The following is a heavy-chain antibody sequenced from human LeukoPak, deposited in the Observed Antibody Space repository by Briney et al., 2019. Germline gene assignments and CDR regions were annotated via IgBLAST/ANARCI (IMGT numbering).Heavy chain of an antibody. V-gene: IGHV1-18*01. CDR1: GYAFTSFG. CDR3: ASSYCSNGVCYNEGSGWFDS. J-gene: IGHJ5*01. Sequence: GASVKVSCKASGYAFTSFGMNWVRQAPGQGLEWMGWISSYNGNTNYAQKFQGRFTMTTDTSTSTAYMELRRLRSDDTAVYYCASSYCSNGVCYNEGSGWFDSWGQGTLVTVSS. D-gene: IGHD2-8*01. CDR2: ISSYNGNT.